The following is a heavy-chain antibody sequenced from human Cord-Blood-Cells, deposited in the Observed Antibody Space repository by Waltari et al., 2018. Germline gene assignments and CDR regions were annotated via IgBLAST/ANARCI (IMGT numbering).Heavy chain of an antibody. D-gene: IGHD1-26*01. Sequence: HVQLQQWGAGLFKPSETVTLTCAVDGGSVSGYYCSWIRQPPGKGLAWIGEINHSGSTNYNPSLKSRVTISVDTSKNQFSLKLSSVTAADTAVYYCARGSRYSGSYWGQGTLVTVSS. CDR2: INHSGST. CDR1: GGSVSGYY. V-gene: IGHV4-34*01. J-gene: IGHJ4*02. CDR3: ARGSRYSGSY.